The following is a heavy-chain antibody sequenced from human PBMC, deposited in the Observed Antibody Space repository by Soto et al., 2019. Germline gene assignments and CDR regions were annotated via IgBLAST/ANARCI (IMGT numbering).Heavy chain of an antibody. CDR2: MNPNSGNT. CDR3: ARGPNEIVVVPAALHRYYYYYMDV. V-gene: IGHV1-8*01. J-gene: IGHJ6*03. D-gene: IGHD2-2*01. CDR1: GYTFTSYD. Sequence: GASVKVSCKASGYTFTSYDTNWVRQATGQGLEWMGWMNPNSGNTGYAQKFQGRVTMTRNTSISTAYMELSSLRSEDTAVYYCARGPNEIVVVPAALHRYYYYYMDVWGKGTTVTVSS.